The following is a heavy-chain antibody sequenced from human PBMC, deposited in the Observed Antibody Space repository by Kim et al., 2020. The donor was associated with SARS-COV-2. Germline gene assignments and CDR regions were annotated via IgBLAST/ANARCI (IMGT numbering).Heavy chain of an antibody. Sequence: SETLSLTCAVYGGSFSGYYWSWIRQPPGKGLEWIGEINHSGSTNYNPSLKSRVTISVDTSKNQFSLKLSSVTAADTAVYYCARALPMVRGVIITKRFLRWFDPWGQGTLVTVSS. CDR2: INHSGST. D-gene: IGHD3-10*01. CDR3: ARALPMVRGVIITKRFLRWFDP. J-gene: IGHJ5*02. V-gene: IGHV4-34*01. CDR1: GGSFSGYY.